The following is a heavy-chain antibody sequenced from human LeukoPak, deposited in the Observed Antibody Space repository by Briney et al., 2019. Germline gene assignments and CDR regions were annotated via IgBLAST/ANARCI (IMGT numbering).Heavy chain of an antibody. Sequence: PSETLSLTCTVSGGSMSSSSYYWGWIRQPPGKGLEWIGSIYYSGSTYYNSSLKSRVTISVDTSKNQFSLKLSSVTAADTALYYCARARAYSYGPDNFDYWGQGTLVTVSS. D-gene: IGHD5-18*01. CDR1: GGSMSSSSYY. CDR3: ARARAYSYGPDNFDY. J-gene: IGHJ4*02. CDR2: IYYSGST. V-gene: IGHV4-39*07.